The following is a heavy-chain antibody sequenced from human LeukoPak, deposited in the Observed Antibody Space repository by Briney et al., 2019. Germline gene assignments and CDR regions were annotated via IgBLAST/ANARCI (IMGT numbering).Heavy chain of an antibody. CDR2: INHSGST. CDR3: AGERRGYSSGWFDY. CDR1: GGSFSGYY. J-gene: IGHJ4*02. V-gene: IGHV4-34*01. Sequence: PSETLSLTCAVYGGSFSGYYWSWIRKPPGKGLEWIGEINHSGSTNYNPSLKSRVTISVDTSKNQFSLKLSSVTAADTAVYYCAGERRGYSSGWFDYWGQGTLVTVSS. D-gene: IGHD6-19*01.